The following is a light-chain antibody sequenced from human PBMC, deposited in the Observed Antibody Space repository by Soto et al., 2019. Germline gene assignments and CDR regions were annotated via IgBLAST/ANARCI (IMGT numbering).Light chain of an antibody. CDR3: XSYAGSNTVI. CDR2: DVN. J-gene: IGLJ2*01. CDR1: XXXVXGHNF. Sequence: QSVLTQPRSVSGSPGQSVXXXXXXXXXXVXGHNFVSWYQQHPGIAPKLMIYDVNKRPSGVPDRFSGSKSGNTASLTISGLQAEDEADYYCXSYAGSNTVIFGGGTKVTVL. V-gene: IGLV2-11*01.